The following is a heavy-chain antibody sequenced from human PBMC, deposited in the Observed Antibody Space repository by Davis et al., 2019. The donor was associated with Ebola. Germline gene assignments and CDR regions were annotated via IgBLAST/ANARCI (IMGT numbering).Heavy chain of an antibody. J-gene: IGHJ6*02. D-gene: IGHD2-2*01. CDR2: IYYSGST. V-gene: IGHV4-59*01. CDR3: ARTSRRVRSSTNGYYYYYYGMDV. CDR1: GGSISSYY. Sequence: MLSETLSLTCTVSGGSISSYYWSWIRQPPGKGLEWIGYIYYSGSTNYNPSLKSRVTISVDTSKNQFSLKLSSVTAADTAVYYCARTSRRVRSSTNGYYYYYYGMDVWGQGTTVTVSS.